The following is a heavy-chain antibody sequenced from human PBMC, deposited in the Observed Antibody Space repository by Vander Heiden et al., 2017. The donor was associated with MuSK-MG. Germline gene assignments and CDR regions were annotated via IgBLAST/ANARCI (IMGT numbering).Heavy chain of an antibody. V-gene: IGHV4-34*01. CDR3: ARWTDYYDSSGYLFDY. J-gene: IGHJ4*02. D-gene: IGHD3-22*01. CDR2: INHSGST. CDR1: GGSFSGYY. Sequence: QVPLQQWGAGLLKPSETLSLTSAVYGGSFSGYYWSWNRQPPGKGLEWIGEINHSGSTNYNPALKSRVTISVDTSKNQFSLKLSSVTAADTAVYYCARWTDYYDSSGYLFDYWGQGTLVTVSS.